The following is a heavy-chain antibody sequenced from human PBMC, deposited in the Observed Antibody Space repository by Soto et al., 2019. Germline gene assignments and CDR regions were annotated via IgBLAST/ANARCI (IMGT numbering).Heavy chain of an antibody. V-gene: IGHV4-59*08. CDR1: GGSISSYY. D-gene: IGHD3-16*02. J-gene: IGHJ3*01. CDR2: IFYSGST. Sequence: QVQLQESGPGLVKPSETLSLTCTVSGGSISSYYWSWIRQPPGKGLEWIGYIFYSGSTNYNPSLKSRVTISVDTSKNQFSLKLSSVTAAGTAVYYCARLYGLDAFDFWGQGTMVTVSS. CDR3: ARLYGLDAFDF.